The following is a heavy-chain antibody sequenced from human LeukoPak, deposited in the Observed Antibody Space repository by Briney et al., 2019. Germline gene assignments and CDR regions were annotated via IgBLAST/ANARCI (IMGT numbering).Heavy chain of an antibody. CDR1: GFTFSSYA. V-gene: IGHV3-30*04. J-gene: IGHJ6*03. Sequence: PGRSLRLSCAASGFTFSSYAMHWVRQAPGKGLEWVAVISYDGSNKYYADSVKGRFTISRDNSKNTLYLQMNSLRAEDTAVYYCVLTNHQGYYYYYMDVWGKGTTVTVSS. D-gene: IGHD1-14*01. CDR2: ISYDGSNK. CDR3: VLTNHQGYYYYYMDV.